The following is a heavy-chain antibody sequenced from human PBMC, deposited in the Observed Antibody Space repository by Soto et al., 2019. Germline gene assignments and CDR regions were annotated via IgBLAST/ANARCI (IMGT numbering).Heavy chain of an antibody. CDR3: AHRLSGYNWNGGYFDY. J-gene: IGHJ4*02. D-gene: IGHD1-1*01. V-gene: IGHV2-5*02. CDR1: GFSLTSRPMG. Sequence: QITLKESAPTRVKPTQTLTLTCTFSGFSLTSRPMGVGWIRQPPGKALEWLAFIYWDDDKRYSPSLRSMLTITKDTSGNQVVLTMTNMDPVDTATYYCAHRLSGYNWNGGYFDYWGQGALVTVSS. CDR2: IYWDDDK.